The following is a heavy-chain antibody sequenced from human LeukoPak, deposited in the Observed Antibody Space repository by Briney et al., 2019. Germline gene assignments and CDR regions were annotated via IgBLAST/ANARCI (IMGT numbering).Heavy chain of an antibody. CDR3: ARDFSGSSRVDY. CDR2: MSYDGYNK. Sequence: GRSLRLSCAASGFTFSSYAMHRVRQAPGKGLEWVAVMSYDGYNKYYADSVRGRFTISRDNSKNTLFLQMNSLRAEDTAVYYCARDFSGSSRVDYWGQGTLVTVSS. J-gene: IGHJ4*02. V-gene: IGHV3-30-3*01. D-gene: IGHD3-10*01. CDR1: GFTFSSYA.